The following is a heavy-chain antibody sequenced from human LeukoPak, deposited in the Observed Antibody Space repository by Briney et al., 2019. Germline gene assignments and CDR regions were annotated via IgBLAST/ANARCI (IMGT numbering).Heavy chain of an antibody. Sequence: HPGGSLRLSCAASGFTFSGSAMHWVRQASGKGLEWVGRIRSKANSYATAYAASVKGRFTISRDDSKNTAYLQMNSLKTEDTAVYYCTRQPETYYYGSGSPFDYWGQGTLVTVSS. CDR1: GFTFSGSA. D-gene: IGHD3-10*01. J-gene: IGHJ4*02. CDR3: TRQPETYYYGSGSPFDY. CDR2: IRSKANSYAT. V-gene: IGHV3-73*01.